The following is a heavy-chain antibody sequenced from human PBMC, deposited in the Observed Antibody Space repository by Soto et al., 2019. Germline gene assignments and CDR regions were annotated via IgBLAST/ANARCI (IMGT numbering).Heavy chain of an antibody. D-gene: IGHD6-6*01. Sequence: GESLKISCKGSGYSFTSYWISWVRQMPGKGLEWMGRINPSDSYTNYSPSFQGHVTISADKSISTAYLQWSSLKASDTAMYYCARRLAAQHYYYYGMDVWGQGTTVTVSS. J-gene: IGHJ6*02. V-gene: IGHV5-10-1*01. CDR1: GYSFTSYW. CDR2: INPSDSYT. CDR3: ARRLAAQHYYYYGMDV.